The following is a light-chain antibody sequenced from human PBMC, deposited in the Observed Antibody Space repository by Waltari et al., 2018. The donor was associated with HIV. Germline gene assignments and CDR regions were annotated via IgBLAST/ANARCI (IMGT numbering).Light chain of an antibody. Sequence: QSVLTQPPSVSGAPGQRVTISCTGSSSNIGSDYDVHWYRQLPGGAPKLLIHGNTNRPSGVPARFAGSKSGTSASLAITGLQAEDEAVYYCQSYYNRLSVPYVFGTGTKVTVL. CDR3: QSYYNRLSVPYV. V-gene: IGLV1-40*01. J-gene: IGLJ1*01. CDR2: GNT. CDR1: SSNIGSDYD.